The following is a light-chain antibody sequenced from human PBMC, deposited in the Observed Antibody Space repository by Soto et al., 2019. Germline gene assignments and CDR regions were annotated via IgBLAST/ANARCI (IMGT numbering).Light chain of an antibody. Sequence: QSVLTQPPSASGTPWQRVTISCSGSTSNIGSHTVTWYQHVTGTAPKLLITTNNQRPSGVPDRFSGFKSGSSASLVISGLQSEDEADYYCATWDDSLKGVFGTGTQMTVL. CDR2: TNN. CDR3: ATWDDSLKGV. J-gene: IGLJ1*01. V-gene: IGLV1-44*01. CDR1: TSNIGSHT.